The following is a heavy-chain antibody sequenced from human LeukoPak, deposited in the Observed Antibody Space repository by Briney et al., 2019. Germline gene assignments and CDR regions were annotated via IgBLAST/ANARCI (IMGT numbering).Heavy chain of an antibody. CDR2: MNPKSGDA. CDR3: ARGPFGNCGGGPCHFRDIDNWYDP. CDR1: GYTFTTYD. V-gene: IGHV1-8*03. J-gene: IGHJ5*02. D-gene: IGHD2-21*01. Sequence: ASVKVSCKASGYTFTTYDINWVRQAAGQGFEWMGWMNPKSGDAGYADKFQGRVAITRDTSISTAYLELSALTSDDTAVYYCARGPFGNCGGGPCHFRDIDNWYDPWGQGTLVTVSS.